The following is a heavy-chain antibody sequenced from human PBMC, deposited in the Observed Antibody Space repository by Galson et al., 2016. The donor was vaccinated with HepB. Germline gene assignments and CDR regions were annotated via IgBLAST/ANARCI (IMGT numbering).Heavy chain of an antibody. D-gene: IGHD6-6*01. CDR3: ARDLAARFNYYYSVMDV. CDR2: IYSGGST. CDR1: GFTVSSNY. J-gene: IGHJ6*02. Sequence: SLRLSCAASGFTVSSNYMSWVRRAPGKGLDWVSVIYSGGSTLYADSVKGRFTISRDNSKKTLYLQMNSLRVEDTAVYYCARDLAARFNYYYSVMDVWGQGTTVTVSS. V-gene: IGHV3-53*01.